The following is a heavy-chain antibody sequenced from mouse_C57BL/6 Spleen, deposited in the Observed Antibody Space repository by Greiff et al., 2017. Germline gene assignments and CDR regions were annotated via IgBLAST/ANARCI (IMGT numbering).Heavy chain of an antibody. CDR3: TRGANWDSFDY. Sequence: EVQRVESGGGLVQPGGSMKLSCAASGFTFSDAWMDWVRQSPEKGLEWVAEIRNKANNHATYYAESVKGRFTISRDDSKSSVYLQMNSLRAEDTGIYYCTRGANWDSFDYWGQGTTLTVSS. CDR2: IRNKANNHAT. J-gene: IGHJ2*01. D-gene: IGHD4-1*01. V-gene: IGHV6-6*01. CDR1: GFTFSDAW.